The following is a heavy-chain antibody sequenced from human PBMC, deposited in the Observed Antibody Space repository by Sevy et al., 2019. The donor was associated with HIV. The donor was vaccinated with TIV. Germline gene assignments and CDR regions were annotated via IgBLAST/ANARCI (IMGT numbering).Heavy chain of an antibody. CDR1: GYTFTDYY. V-gene: IGHV1-2*02. D-gene: IGHD1-1*01. CDR2: INPNDGDT. Sequence: ASVKVSCKASGYTFTDYYIHWVRQAPGQGLEWMAWINPNDGDTNYAQRFQGGVTVTRDTSISTAYMELRRLRSDDTAIYYCARLTTMPTSDLYGMDVWGQGTTVTVSS. CDR3: ARLTTMPTSDLYGMDV. J-gene: IGHJ6*02.